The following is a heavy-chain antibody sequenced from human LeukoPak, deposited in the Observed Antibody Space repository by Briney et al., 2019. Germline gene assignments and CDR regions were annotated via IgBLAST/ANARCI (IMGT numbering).Heavy chain of an antibody. Sequence: GASVKVSCKASGYTFTSYGISWVRQAPGQRLEWMGWINAGNGNTKYSQKFQGRVTITRDTSASTAYMELSSLRSEDTAVYYCARDALDLAYCGGDCYSSPFDYWGQGTLVTVSS. CDR2: INAGNGNT. D-gene: IGHD2-21*02. CDR1: GYTFTSYG. V-gene: IGHV1-3*01. J-gene: IGHJ4*02. CDR3: ARDALDLAYCGGDCYSSPFDY.